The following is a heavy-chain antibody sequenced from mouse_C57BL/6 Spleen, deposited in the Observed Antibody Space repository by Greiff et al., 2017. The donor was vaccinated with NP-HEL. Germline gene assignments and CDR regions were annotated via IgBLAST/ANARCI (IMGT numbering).Heavy chain of an antibody. D-gene: IGHD1-1*01. CDR2: ISSGSSTI. J-gene: IGHJ1*03. CDR1: GFTFSDYG. Sequence: EVQRVESGGGLVKPGGSLKLSCAASGFTFSDYGMHWVRQAPEKGLEWVAYISSGSSTIYYADTVKGRFTISRDNAKNTLFLQMTSLRSEDTAMYYCARGGTVVAKGYFDVWGTGTTVTVSS. V-gene: IGHV5-17*01. CDR3: ARGGTVVAKGYFDV.